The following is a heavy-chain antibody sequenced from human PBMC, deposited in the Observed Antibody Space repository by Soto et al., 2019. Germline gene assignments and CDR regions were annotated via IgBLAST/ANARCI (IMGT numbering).Heavy chain of an antibody. J-gene: IGHJ6*02. CDR1: GLTFSNYA. CDR3: AKTVHYYYHAMDV. Sequence: GGSLRLSCAASGLTFSNYAMNWVRQAPGKGLEWVSVISGDADDTYYTDSVKGRFTISRDHSKNTLYLQMNSLRAEDTAVYYCAKTVHYYYHAMDVWGQGTTVTVSS. D-gene: IGHD6-6*01. CDR2: ISGDADDT. V-gene: IGHV3-23*01.